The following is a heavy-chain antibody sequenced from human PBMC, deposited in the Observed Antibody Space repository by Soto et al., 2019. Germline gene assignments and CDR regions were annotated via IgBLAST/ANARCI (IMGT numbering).Heavy chain of an antibody. CDR3: AKGGDYDFWSGYYTN. J-gene: IGHJ4*02. V-gene: IGHV3-23*01. CDR1: GFTFSSYA. Sequence: GESLKISCAASGFTFSSYAMSWVRQAPGKGLEWVSAISGSGGSTYYADSVKGRFTISRDNSKNTLYLQMNSLRAEDTAVYYCAKGGDYDFWSGYYTNWGQGTLVTVSS. CDR2: ISGSGGST. D-gene: IGHD3-3*01.